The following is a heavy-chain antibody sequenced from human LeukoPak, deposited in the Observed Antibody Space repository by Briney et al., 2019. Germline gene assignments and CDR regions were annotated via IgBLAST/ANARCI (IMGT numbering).Heavy chain of an antibody. CDR3: AKLGATVGYSPIDY. V-gene: IGHV3-23*01. Sequence: GGSLRLSCAASGFTFNTNAMSWVRQAPGKGLEWVSAISGRTGGTYYADSVKGRFTISRDNPKSTLYLQMDSLRAEDAAVYYCAKLGATVGYSPIDYWGQGTLVTVSS. J-gene: IGHJ4*02. D-gene: IGHD1-26*01. CDR2: ISGRTGGT. CDR1: GFTFNTNA.